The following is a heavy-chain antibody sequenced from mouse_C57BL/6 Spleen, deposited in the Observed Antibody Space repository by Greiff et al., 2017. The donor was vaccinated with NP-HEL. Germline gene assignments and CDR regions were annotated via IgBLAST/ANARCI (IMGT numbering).Heavy chain of an antibody. D-gene: IGHD2-10*01. V-gene: IGHV1-26*01. Sequence: VQLQQSGPELVKPGASVKISCKASGYTFTDYYMNWVKQSHGKSLEWIGDINPNNGGTSYNQKFKGKATLTVDKSSSTAYMELRSLTSEDSAVYYCARRNLRSYSNFDYWGQGTTLTVSS. J-gene: IGHJ2*01. CDR2: INPNNGGT. CDR3: ARRNLRSYSNFDY. CDR1: GYTFTDYY.